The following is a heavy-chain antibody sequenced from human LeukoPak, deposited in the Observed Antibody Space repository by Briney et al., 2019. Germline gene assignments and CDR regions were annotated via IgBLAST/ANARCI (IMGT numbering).Heavy chain of an antibody. Sequence: SETLSLTCAVYGGSFSGYYWSWIRQPLGKGLEWIAEINHSGSTNYNPCLKSRVTISVDTSKNQFSLKLSYVTAADTAVYYCASGYGSSTSCYSRWFDPWGQGTLVTVSS. CDR3: ASGYGSSTSCYSRWFDP. V-gene: IGHV4-34*01. J-gene: IGHJ5*02. CDR1: GGSFSGYY. D-gene: IGHD2-2*02. CDR2: INHSGST.